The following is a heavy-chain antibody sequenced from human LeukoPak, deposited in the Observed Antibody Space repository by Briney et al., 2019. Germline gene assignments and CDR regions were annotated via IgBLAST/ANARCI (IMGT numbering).Heavy chain of an antibody. Sequence: GGSLRLSCAASGFIFSHHGMHWVRQAPGKGLEWVAVIWSDSTNRFYADSVKGRFTISRDNSQNTVFLQMNSLSVKDTAIYYCARDAQRGFDYSNSLKNWGHGTLVTVSS. CDR1: GFIFSHHG. J-gene: IGHJ4*01. CDR3: ARDAQRGFDYSNSLKN. V-gene: IGHV3-33*01. D-gene: IGHD4-11*01. CDR2: IWSDSTNR.